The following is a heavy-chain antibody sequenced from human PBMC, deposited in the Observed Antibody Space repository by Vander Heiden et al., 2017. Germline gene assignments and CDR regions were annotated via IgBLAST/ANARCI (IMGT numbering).Heavy chain of an antibody. D-gene: IGHD3-22*01. Sequence: EVQLVESGGGLVKPGGSLRLSCAATGFTFRSYSMNWVAQATGKGLEWGSSISSSSSYRYYADSVKGRFTISRDNAKNSLYLQMNSLRAEDTAVYYCARGGYYYDSSPVDYWGQGTLVTVSS. V-gene: IGHV3-21*01. J-gene: IGHJ4*02. CDR3: ARGGYYYDSSPVDY. CDR2: ISSSSSYR. CDR1: GFTFRSYS.